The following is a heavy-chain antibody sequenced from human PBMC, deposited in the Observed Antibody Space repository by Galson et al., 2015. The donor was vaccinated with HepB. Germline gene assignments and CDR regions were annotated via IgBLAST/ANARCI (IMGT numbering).Heavy chain of an antibody. V-gene: IGHV3-48*01. CDR1: RFTFGFYS. D-gene: IGHD7-27*01. CDR3: ARDAWVDY. Sequence: SLRLSCAASRFTFGFYSMTWVRQAPGKGLEWISHISSDGGTKYYADSVKGRFTISRDNARNSLYLQMNSLRAEDTAVYYCARDAWVDYWGQGTLVTVSS. CDR2: ISSDGGTK. J-gene: IGHJ4*02.